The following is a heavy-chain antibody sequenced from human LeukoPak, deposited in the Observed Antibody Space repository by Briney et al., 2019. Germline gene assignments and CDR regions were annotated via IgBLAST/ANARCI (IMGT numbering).Heavy chain of an antibody. V-gene: IGHV3-7*01. CDR2: IKQDGSEK. CDR1: GFTFSSYW. J-gene: IGHJ6*03. CDR3: ARDPYSGSYGNYYYYFMDV. D-gene: IGHD1-26*01. Sequence: PGGSLRLSCAASGFTFSSYWMSWVRQAPGKGLEWVANIKQDGSEKYYVDSVKGRFTISSDNAKNSLYLQMNSLRAEDTAVYYCARDPYSGSYGNYYYYFMDVWGKGTTVTISS.